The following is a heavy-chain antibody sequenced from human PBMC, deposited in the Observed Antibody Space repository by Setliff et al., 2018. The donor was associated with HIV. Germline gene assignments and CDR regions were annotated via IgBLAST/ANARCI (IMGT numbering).Heavy chain of an antibody. J-gene: IGHJ6*03. CDR3: ARGLVRMAPNMDV. Sequence: PSETLSLTCTVSGGSIKSSSYYWGWIRQPPGKGLEWIGSIYYSGNTYYNPSLKSRVTISEDTSRNQFSLRLSSVTAADTAVYYCARGLVRMAPNMDVWGKGTTVTVSS. D-gene: IGHD2-8*01. CDR1: GGSIKSSSYY. CDR2: IYYSGNT. V-gene: IGHV4-39*01.